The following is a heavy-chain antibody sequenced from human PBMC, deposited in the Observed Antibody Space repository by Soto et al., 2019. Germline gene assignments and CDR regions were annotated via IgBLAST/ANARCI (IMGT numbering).Heavy chain of an antibody. V-gene: IGHV4-31*03. J-gene: IGHJ6*02. CDR2: IYYSGST. Sequence: KSSETLSLTCTVSGGSISSGGYYWSWIRQHPGKGLEWIGYIYYSGSTYYNPSLKSRVTISVDTSKNQFSLKLSSVTAADTAVYYCAREYYYGSGANYGMDVWGQGTTVTVSS. D-gene: IGHD3-10*01. CDR3: AREYYYGSGANYGMDV. CDR1: GGSISSGGYY.